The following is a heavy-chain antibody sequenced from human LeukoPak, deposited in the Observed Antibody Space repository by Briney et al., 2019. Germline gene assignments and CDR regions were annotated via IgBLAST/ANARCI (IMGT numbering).Heavy chain of an antibody. J-gene: IGHJ4*02. Sequence: GGSLRLSCAGSGFTFSTYWMSWVRQVPGKGLGWMANINEDGSEKNYVDSVKGRFTISRDNAKNLVYLQLNSLRVEDTAVYYCARDKVVGASRFEYWGQGTQVMVSS. CDR2: INEDGSEK. CDR3: ARDKVVGASRFEY. CDR1: GFTFSTYW. D-gene: IGHD1-26*01. V-gene: IGHV3-7*01.